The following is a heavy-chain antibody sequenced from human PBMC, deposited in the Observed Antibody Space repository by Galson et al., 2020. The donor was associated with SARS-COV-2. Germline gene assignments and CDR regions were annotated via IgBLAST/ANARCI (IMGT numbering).Heavy chain of an antibody. J-gene: IGHJ6*02. Sequence: GGSLRLSCAASGFTVSGNYMSWVRQAPGKGLEWVSVIYSGGSTYYADSVKGRFTISRLNSKNTLYLQMNSLRAEDTAVYYCAGPGANEGYYYGMDVWGQGTTVTVSS. CDR3: AGPGANEGYYYGMDV. D-gene: IGHD6-25*01. CDR2: IYSGGST. V-gene: IGHV3-53*04. CDR1: GFTVSGNY.